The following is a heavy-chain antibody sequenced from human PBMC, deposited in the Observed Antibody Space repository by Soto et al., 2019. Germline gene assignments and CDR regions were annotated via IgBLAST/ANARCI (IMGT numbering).Heavy chain of an antibody. Sequence: DVQLVESGGGLVQPGGSLRLSCAASGFTVSNNFMSWVRQDPGKGLEWVSVIKNSAGTDYADSVKGRFTISTDNSKNTLYLQMNSLRAEDTAVYYCVRDFLGVPASWVAFDIWGQGTKVTVSP. CDR3: VRDFLGVPASWVAFDI. CDR2: IKNSAGT. D-gene: IGHD2-8*01. V-gene: IGHV3-66*01. J-gene: IGHJ3*02. CDR1: GFTVSNNF.